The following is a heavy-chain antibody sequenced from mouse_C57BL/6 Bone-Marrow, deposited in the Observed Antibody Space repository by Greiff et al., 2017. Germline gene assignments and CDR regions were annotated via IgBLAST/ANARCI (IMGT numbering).Heavy chain of an antibody. J-gene: IGHJ2*01. CDR3: AKYGGRSRYYFDY. D-gene: IGHD1-1*02. V-gene: IGHV2-5*01. Sequence: VQLQQSGPGLVQPSQSLSITCTASGFSLTSYGVHWVRQSPGKGLEWLGVIWRGGSTDYNADFMSRLSITKDNSKSQVFFKMNRLQADDTAIYYCAKYGGRSRYYFDYWGQGTTLTVSS. CDR2: IWRGGST. CDR1: GFSLTSYG.